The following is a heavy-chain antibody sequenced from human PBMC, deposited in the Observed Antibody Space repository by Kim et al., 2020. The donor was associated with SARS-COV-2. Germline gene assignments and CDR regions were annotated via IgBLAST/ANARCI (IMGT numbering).Heavy chain of an antibody. Sequence: GGSLRLSCSASGFTFSSYAMTWVRQAPGKGLEWVSIIYSGGSNTYYADSVKGRFSISRDNSRNTLYLRMNSLRPEATAVYFCAKGQFLSPGNPFDYWGQ. J-gene: IGHJ4*02. CDR1: GFTFSSYA. V-gene: IGHV3-23*03. D-gene: IGHD2-2*01. CDR3: AKGQFLSPGNPFDY. CDR2: IYSGGSNT.